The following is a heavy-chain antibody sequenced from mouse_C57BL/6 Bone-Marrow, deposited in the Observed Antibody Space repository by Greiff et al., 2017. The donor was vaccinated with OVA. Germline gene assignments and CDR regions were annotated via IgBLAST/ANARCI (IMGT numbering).Heavy chain of an antibody. Sequence: VQLQQSGPELVKPGASVKISCKASGYSFTGYYMNWVKQSPEKSLEWIGEINPSTGGTTYNQKFKAKATLTVYKSSSTAYMQLKSLTSEDSAVYYCARGYDGYPHYFDYWGQGTTLTVSS. D-gene: IGHD2-3*01. CDR2: INPSTGGT. V-gene: IGHV1-42*01. CDR1: GYSFTGYY. CDR3: ARGYDGYPHYFDY. J-gene: IGHJ2*01.